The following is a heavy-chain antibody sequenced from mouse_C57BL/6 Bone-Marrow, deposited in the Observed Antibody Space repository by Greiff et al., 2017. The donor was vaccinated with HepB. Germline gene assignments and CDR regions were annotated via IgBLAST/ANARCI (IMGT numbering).Heavy chain of an antibody. CDR1: GYTFTSYW. D-gene: IGHD1-2*01. V-gene: IGHV1-59*01. Sequence: QVQLQQPGAELVRPGPSVKLSCKASGYTFTSYWMHWVKQRPGQGLEWIGVIDPSDSYTNYNQKFKGKATLTVDTSSSTAYMQLSSLTSEDSAVYYCARRDTTAWYFDVWGTGTTVTVSS. CDR3: ARRDTTAWYFDV. J-gene: IGHJ1*03. CDR2: IDPSDSYT.